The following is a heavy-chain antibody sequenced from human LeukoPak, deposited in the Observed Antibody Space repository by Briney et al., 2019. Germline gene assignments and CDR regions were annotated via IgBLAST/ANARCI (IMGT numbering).Heavy chain of an antibody. CDR1: GFTFSSYW. V-gene: IGHV3-7*01. Sequence: GGALRLSCAASGFTFSSYWMSWVRQAPGKGLEWVANIKQDGSDKYYVDSVKGRFTISRDNAKNSVYLQMNSLRAEDTALYYCARAVAENWFDPGGQGTLVTVSS. CDR2: IKQDGSDK. CDR3: ARAVAENWFDP. D-gene: IGHD6-19*01. J-gene: IGHJ5*02.